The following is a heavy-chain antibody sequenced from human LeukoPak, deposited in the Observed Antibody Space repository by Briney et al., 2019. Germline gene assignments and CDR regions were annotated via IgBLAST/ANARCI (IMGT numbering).Heavy chain of an antibody. CDR2: ISDGGSRT. V-gene: IGHV3-23*01. Sequence: GGSLRLSCAASGFVFSSQDMGWVRQAPGRGLEWVSAISDGGSRTYYADSVKGRFTISRDNSKNTLHLQMNSLRAEDTAVYYCAKDARRSSGWYFFDHWGQGTLVTVSS. J-gene: IGHJ4*02. CDR3: AKDARRSSGWYFFDH. D-gene: IGHD6-19*01. CDR1: GFVFSSQD.